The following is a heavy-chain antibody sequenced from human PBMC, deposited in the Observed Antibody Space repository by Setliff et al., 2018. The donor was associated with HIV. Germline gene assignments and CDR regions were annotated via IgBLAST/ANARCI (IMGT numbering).Heavy chain of an antibody. CDR3: ARGRHGLGLDI. Sequence: SETLSLTCTVSGGSISSDDYYWNWIRQPPGKGLEWIGYITYSGSAYYNPSLKSRVTISIDTSNNQISLRLSSVTAADTAMYYCARGRHGLGLDIWGQGTRVTVSS. V-gene: IGHV4-30-4*08. CDR1: GGSISSDDYY. D-gene: IGHD3-10*01. J-gene: IGHJ4*02. CDR2: ITYSGSA.